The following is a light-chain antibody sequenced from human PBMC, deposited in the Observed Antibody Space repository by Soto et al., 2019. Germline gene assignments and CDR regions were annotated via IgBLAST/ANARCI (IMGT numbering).Light chain of an antibody. V-gene: IGKV3-20*01. J-gene: IGKJ3*01. CDR2: GAS. CDR1: QSISSTY. CDR3: QQYRSLPPGVT. Sequence: EIVLTQSPGTLSLSPGERATLSCRASQSISSTYLAWYQQRPGQAPRLLIYGASSSATGIPDRFSGSGSGTYFTLTISRLEPEDFAVYYCQQYRSLPPGVTFGPGTKVGVK.